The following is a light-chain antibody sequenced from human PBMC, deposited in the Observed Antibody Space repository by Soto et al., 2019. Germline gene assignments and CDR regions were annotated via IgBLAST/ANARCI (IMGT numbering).Light chain of an antibody. V-gene: IGKV3-11*01. CDR2: DAS. Sequence: IVLTQFPATLSLSPGERATLSCRASQSVSTFLAWYQQKPGQAPRLVVYDASKRATGIPARFSGSGSGTDFTLTISSLDPEDFAVYYCQQRSSWRVTFGGGTNVDIK. J-gene: IGKJ4*01. CDR3: QQRSSWRVT. CDR1: QSVSTF.